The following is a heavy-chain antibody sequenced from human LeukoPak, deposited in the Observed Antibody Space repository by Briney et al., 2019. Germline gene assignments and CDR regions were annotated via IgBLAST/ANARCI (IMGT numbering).Heavy chain of an antibody. Sequence: GGSLRLSCAASGFTFSSYWMSWVRQAPGKGLEWVANIKQDGSEKYYVDSVKGRFTISRDNAKNSLYLQMNSLRAEDTAVYYCARGYYDFWSGYYHGFDYWGQGTLVTVSP. D-gene: IGHD3-3*01. V-gene: IGHV3-7*01. CDR3: ARGYYDFWSGYYHGFDY. CDR1: GFTFSSYW. J-gene: IGHJ4*02. CDR2: IKQDGSEK.